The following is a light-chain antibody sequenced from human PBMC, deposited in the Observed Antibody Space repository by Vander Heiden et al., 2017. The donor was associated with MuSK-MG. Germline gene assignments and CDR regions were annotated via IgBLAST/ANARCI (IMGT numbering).Light chain of an antibody. V-gene: IGKV1-39*01. Sequence: DIQLTQSPSSLSASVGDRVTITCRARQNIDNYLIWYQQRPGTAPHLLYFASSTLQSVVPTRCSASGAGADFIFTISSLQPDDFATYYCQQSYSARTFGQGTKVEIK. CDR3: QQSYSART. CDR1: QNIDNY. CDR2: ASS. J-gene: IGKJ1*01.